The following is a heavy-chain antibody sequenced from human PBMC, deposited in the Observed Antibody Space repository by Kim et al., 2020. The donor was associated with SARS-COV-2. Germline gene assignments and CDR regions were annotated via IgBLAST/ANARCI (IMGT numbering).Heavy chain of an antibody. V-gene: IGHV1-69*01. CDR3: AGATQARIFDY. D-gene: IGHD3-10*01. Sequence: SYAQQFQGRVTITADESTSTAYRELSSLRSEDTAVYYCAGATQARIFDYWGQGTLVTVSS. J-gene: IGHJ4*02.